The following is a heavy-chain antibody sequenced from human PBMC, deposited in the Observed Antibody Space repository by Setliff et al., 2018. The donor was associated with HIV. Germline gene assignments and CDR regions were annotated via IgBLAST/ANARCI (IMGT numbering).Heavy chain of an antibody. Sequence: GGSLRLSCAASGFSLSYHGMHWVRQAPGKGLEWVAIIWYDGSNEYYADSVKGRFTISRDNAENSLFLQMNSLRAEDTAVYYCASARIPTGGTSTAFDYWGQGTLVTVSS. J-gene: IGHJ4*02. CDR1: GFSLSYHG. D-gene: IGHD1-1*01. CDR2: IWYDGSNE. CDR3: ASARIPTGGTSTAFDY. V-gene: IGHV3-33*03.